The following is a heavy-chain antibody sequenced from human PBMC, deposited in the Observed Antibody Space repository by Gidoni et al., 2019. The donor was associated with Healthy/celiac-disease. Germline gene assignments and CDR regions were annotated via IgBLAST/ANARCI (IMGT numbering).Heavy chain of an antibody. D-gene: IGHD3-10*01. CDR1: GFTFSSYA. Sequence: QVQLVESGGGVVQPGRSLRLSCAASGFTFSSYAMHWVRQAPGKGLEWVAVISYDGSNKYYADSVKGRFTISRDNSKNTLYLQMNSLRAEDTAVYYCARDPQSLLWFGEPWFDPWGQGTLVTVSS. V-gene: IGHV3-30-3*01. J-gene: IGHJ5*02. CDR3: ARDPQSLLWFGEPWFDP. CDR2: ISYDGSNK.